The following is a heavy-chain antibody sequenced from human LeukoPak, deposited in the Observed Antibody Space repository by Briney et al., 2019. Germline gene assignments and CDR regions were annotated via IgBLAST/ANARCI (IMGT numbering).Heavy chain of an antibody. V-gene: IGHV3-23*01. J-gene: IGHJ4*02. Sequence: GGTLRLSCAASGFSFSTSGMSWVRQTPEKGLEWVSSISGSGSSIFYTDSVKGRFTISRDNSNSTLYLQMTSLRADDTAIYYCARDSGIPDWGQGTLVTVSS. CDR2: ISGSGSSI. CDR1: GFSFSTSG. CDR3: ARDSGIPD. D-gene: IGHD2-21*01.